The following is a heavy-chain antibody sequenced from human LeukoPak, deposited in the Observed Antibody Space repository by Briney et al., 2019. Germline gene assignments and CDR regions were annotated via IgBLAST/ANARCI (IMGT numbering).Heavy chain of an antibody. D-gene: IGHD3-3*01. J-gene: IGHJ3*02. CDR2: IYYSGST. CDR3: ARSVYYDFWSGYYTVTHAGAFDI. CDR1: GGSISSYY. Sequence: KPSETLSLTCTVSGGSISSYYWSWIRQPPGKGLEWIGYIYYSGSTNYNPSLKSRVTISVDTSKNQFSLKLSSVTAADTAVYYCARSVYYDFWSGYYTVTHAGAFDIWGQGTMVTVSS. V-gene: IGHV4-59*01.